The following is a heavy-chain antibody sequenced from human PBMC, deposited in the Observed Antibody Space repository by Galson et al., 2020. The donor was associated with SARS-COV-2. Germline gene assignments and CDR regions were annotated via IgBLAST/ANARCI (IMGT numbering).Heavy chain of an antibody. D-gene: IGHD5-12*01. J-gene: IGHJ4*02. Sequence: SGPTLVKPTQTLTLTCTFSGFSLTTSGMGVTWIRQPPGKALEWLALIDWDDDKYYSTSLRTRRTIPRDTSKTQVFLTMTNMDPVDTATYYCARMADGYGGDDYGSSGFDYWGQGTLVTVSS. CDR1: GFSLTTSGMG. V-gene: IGHV2-70*01. CDR3: ARMADGYGGDDYGSSGFDY. CDR2: IDWDDDK.